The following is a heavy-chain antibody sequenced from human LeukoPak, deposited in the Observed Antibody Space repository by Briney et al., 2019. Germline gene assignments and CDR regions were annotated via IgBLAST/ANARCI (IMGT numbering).Heavy chain of an antibody. CDR1: GYSINSGYY. V-gene: IGHV4-38-2*02. CDR2: IYHSGST. Sequence: PSETLSLTCSVSGYSINSGYYWGWIRQPPGKGLEWIGSIYHSGSTYYNPSLKSRVTISVDTSKNQFSLKLSSVTAADTALYYCARVKPEMAMNHFDYWGQGTMVTVSS. J-gene: IGHJ4*02. D-gene: IGHD5-24*01. CDR3: ARVKPEMAMNHFDY.